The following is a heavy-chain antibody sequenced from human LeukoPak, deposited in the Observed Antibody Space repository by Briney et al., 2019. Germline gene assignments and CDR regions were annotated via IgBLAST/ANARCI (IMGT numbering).Heavy chain of an antibody. Sequence: GGSLRLSCAASGFTFSNARMSWVRQAPGKGLEWVGCIKSKTDGGTTDYAAPVKGRFTISRDDSKNTLYLQMITLETEDTAVYYCTGGVESGNYLHYWGQGTLVTVSS. V-gene: IGHV3-15*01. D-gene: IGHD3-3*01. CDR1: GFTFSNAR. J-gene: IGHJ4*02. CDR2: IKSKTDGGTT. CDR3: TGGVESGNYLHY.